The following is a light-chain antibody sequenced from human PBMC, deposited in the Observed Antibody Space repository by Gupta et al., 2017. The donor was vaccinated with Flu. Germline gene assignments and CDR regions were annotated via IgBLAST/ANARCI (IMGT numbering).Light chain of an antibody. CDR1: QSIDSY. Sequence: LTQSPATLSLSAGERATLSCRDSQSIDSYLAGDQQKPGQAPRLLIYEVSNRATGVSARFSGSGSGTDFTRTSTSLEPEDFARYDGQQRSIFGGGTKVEIK. CDR2: EVS. V-gene: IGKV3-11*01. J-gene: IGKJ4*01. CDR3: QQRSI.